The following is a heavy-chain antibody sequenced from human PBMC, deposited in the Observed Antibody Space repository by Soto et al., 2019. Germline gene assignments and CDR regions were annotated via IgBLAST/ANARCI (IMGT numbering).Heavy chain of an antibody. CDR2: INPSGGST. D-gene: IGHD6-6*01. V-gene: IGHV1-46*01. J-gene: IGHJ6*02. Sequence: ASVNVSCKSSGYTFTSYYIHWVRQAPGQGLEWMGIINPSGGSTSYAQKFQGRVTMTRDTSTSTVYMELSSLRSEDTAVYYCARDPSSIAARPPYYYGMDVWGQGTTVTVSS. CDR1: GYTFTSYY. CDR3: ARDPSSIAARPPYYYGMDV.